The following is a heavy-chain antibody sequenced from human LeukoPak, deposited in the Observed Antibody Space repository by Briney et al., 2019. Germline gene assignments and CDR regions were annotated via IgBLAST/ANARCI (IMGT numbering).Heavy chain of an antibody. CDR1: GFTFSSYG. CDR3: ARGGSRSMASTHEDPYFQH. D-gene: IGHD3-3*01. V-gene: IGHV3-33*01. Sequence: SGRSLRLSCAASGFTFSSYGMHWVRQAPGKGLEWVAVIWYDGSNKYYADSVKGRFTISRDNSKNTLYLQMNSLRAEDTAVYYCARGGSRSMASTHEDPYFQHWGQGTLVTVSS. J-gene: IGHJ1*01. CDR2: IWYDGSNK.